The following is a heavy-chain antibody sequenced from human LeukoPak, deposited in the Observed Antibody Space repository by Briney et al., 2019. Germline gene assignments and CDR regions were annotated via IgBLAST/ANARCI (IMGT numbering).Heavy chain of an antibody. CDR2: ISGSGGST. D-gene: IGHD3-22*01. CDR3: AKDHYYYDSSGYYSVDY. V-gene: IGHV3-23*01. CDR1: GFTFSSYA. J-gene: IGHJ4*02. Sequence: GGSLRLSCAASGFTFSSYAMSWVRQAPGKGLEWVSAISGSGGSTYYADSVKGRFTISRDNSKNTLYLQMNSLRVEDTAVYYCAKDHYYYDSSGYYSVDYWGQGTLVTVSS.